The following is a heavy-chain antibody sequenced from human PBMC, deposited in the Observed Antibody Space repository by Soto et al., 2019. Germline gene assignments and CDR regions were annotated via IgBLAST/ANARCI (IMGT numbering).Heavy chain of an antibody. D-gene: IGHD2-15*01. Sequence: QVQLVGSGGGVVQPGRSLRLSCAASGFTFSSYGMHWVRQAPGKGLEWVAVIWYDGSNKYYADSVKGRFTISRDNSKNTLYLQMNSLRAEDTAVYYCASELGYCSGGSCEADAFDIWGQGTMVTVSS. CDR3: ASELGYCSGGSCEADAFDI. CDR2: IWYDGSNK. J-gene: IGHJ3*02. CDR1: GFTFSSYG. V-gene: IGHV3-33*01.